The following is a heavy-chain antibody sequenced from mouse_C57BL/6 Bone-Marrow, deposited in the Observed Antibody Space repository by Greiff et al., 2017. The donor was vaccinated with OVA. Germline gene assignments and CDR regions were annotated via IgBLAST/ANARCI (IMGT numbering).Heavy chain of an antibody. D-gene: IGHD3-3*01. CDR2: IWRGGST. CDR1: GFSLTSYG. J-gene: IGHJ4*01. CDR3: AKRRDGDYAMDY. V-gene: IGHV2-5*01. Sequence: QVQLQQSGPGLVQPSQRLSITCTVSGFSLTSYGVHWVRQSPGKGLEWLGVIWRGGSTDDNAAFMSRLSITKDNSKSQVFFKMNSLQADDTAIYDCAKRRDGDYAMDYWGQGTSVTVSS.